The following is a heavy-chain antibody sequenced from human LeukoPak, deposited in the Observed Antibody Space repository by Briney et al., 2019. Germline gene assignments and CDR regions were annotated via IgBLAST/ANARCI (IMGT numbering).Heavy chain of an antibody. CDR2: IIPIFGTA. CDR3: ARSQLLKNWFDP. V-gene: IGHV1-69*05. J-gene: IGHJ5*02. D-gene: IGHD2-2*01. CDR1: GGTFSSYA. Sequence: GASVKVSCKASGGTFSSYAISWVRQAPGQGLEWMGGIIPIFGTANCAQKFQGRVTITTDESTSTAYMELSSLRSEDTAVYYCARSQLLKNWFDPWGQGTLVTVSS.